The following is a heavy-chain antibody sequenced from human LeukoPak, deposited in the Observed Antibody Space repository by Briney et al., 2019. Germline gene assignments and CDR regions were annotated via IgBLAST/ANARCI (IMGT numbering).Heavy chain of an antibody. D-gene: IGHD3-3*01. CDR3: VRERNNFWSGHHSIFDS. CDR2: ITNDGSST. CDR1: GLTFSSHW. J-gene: IGHJ4*02. Sequence: GGSLRLSCAASGLTFSSHWMHWVRQAPGKGLVWVSRITNDGSSTTYADSVKGRFTFSRDNAENTLFLEMSSLRVEDTAVYYCVRERNNFWSGHHSIFDSWGQGTLVTVSS. V-gene: IGHV3-74*01.